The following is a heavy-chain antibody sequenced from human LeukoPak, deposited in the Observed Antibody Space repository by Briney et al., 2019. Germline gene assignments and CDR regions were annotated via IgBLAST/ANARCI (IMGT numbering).Heavy chain of an antibody. J-gene: IGHJ4*02. CDR1: GFTFSSYA. V-gene: IGHV3-23*01. CDR3: ANPYGDYDFDY. Sequence: GGSLRLSCAASGFTFSSYAMSWVRQAPGKGLEWVSAINGSGGSTYYADSVKGRFTISRDNSKNTLYLQVNSLRAEDTAVYYCANPYGDYDFDYWGQGTLVTVSS. CDR2: INGSGGST. D-gene: IGHD4-17*01.